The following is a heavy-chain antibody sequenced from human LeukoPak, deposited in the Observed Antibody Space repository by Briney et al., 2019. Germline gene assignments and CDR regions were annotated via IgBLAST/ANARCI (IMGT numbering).Heavy chain of an antibody. CDR1: GYTFTSYA. CDR2: INAGNGNT. D-gene: IGHD6-6*01. V-gene: IGHV1-3*01. J-gene: IGHJ6*02. CDR3: ARDPRARYYYGMDV. Sequence: GASVKVSCKASGYTFTSYAMHWVRQAPGQRLEWMGWINAGNGNTKYSQKFQGRVTITRDTSASTAYMELSSLRSEDTAVHYCARDPRARYYYGMDVWGQGTTVTVSS.